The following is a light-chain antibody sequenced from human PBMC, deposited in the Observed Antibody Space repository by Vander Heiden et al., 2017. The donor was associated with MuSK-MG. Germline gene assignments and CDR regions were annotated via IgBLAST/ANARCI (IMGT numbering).Light chain of an antibody. CDR2: DAS. CDR3: QQYGMTPWT. CDR1: QSVTSTS. Sequence: EKVLTQSPGTLSLSPGERATLSCRASQSVTSTSLAWHQQRPGQAPRLLIYDASIRATGIPDRFSGSASGTDFTLTISRLEPEDFAVYYCQQYGMTPWTFGQGTKVEIK. J-gene: IGKJ1*01. V-gene: IGKV3-20*01.